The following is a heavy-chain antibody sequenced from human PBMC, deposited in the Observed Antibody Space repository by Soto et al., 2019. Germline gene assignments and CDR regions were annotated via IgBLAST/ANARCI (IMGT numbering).Heavy chain of an antibody. V-gene: IGHV4-39*01. CDR3: ARLYNWNYYYSGSSYDVFDI. D-gene: IGHD1-26*01. CDR1: VGSISSSSYY. J-gene: IGHJ3*02. Sequence: QLQLQESGPGLLKPSETLSLTCTVSVGSISSSSYYWGWIRQPPGKGLEWIGSIYYSGSTYYNPSLKSRVTISVNTSKNQFSLKLSSVTAADTAVYFCARLYNWNYYYSGSSYDVFDIWGQGTVVTVSS. CDR2: IYYSGST.